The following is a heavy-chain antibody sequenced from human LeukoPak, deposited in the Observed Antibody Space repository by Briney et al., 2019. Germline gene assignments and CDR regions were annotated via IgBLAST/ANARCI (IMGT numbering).Heavy chain of an antibody. CDR2: ISGSGGST. Sequence: GGSLRLSCAASGFTFSSYAMSWVRQAPGKGLEWVSAISGSGGSTYYADSVKGRFTISRDNSKNTLYLQMNSLRAEDTAVCYCAKDGSGSYYIFDYWGQGTLVTVSS. D-gene: IGHD1-26*01. CDR3: AKDGSGSYYIFDY. V-gene: IGHV3-23*01. J-gene: IGHJ4*02. CDR1: GFTFSSYA.